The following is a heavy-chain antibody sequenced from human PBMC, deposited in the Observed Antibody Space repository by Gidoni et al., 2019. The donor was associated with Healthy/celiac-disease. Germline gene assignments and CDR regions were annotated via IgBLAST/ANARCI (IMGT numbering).Heavy chain of an antibody. J-gene: IGHJ4*02. D-gene: IGHD3-10*01. CDR1: GFTFSNAW. V-gene: IGHV3-15*01. Sequence: EVQLVESGGGLVKPGGSLRLSCAASGFTFSNAWMRWVRQAPGKGLEWVGRIKSKTDGGTTDYAAPVKGRFTISRDDSKNTLYLQMNSLKTEDTAVYYCTTPIWFGELLSDYWGQGTLVTVSS. CDR2: IKSKTDGGTT. CDR3: TTPIWFGELLSDY.